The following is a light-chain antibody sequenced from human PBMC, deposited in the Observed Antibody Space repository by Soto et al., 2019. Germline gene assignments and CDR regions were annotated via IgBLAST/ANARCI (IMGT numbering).Light chain of an antibody. V-gene: IGKV3-15*01. CDR3: QHYANWPRT. Sequence: EIVMTQSPATLSVSPGEGVTLSCRDSQSVSSSLAWYQQKPGQSPRLLIYGASTRATGIPARFSGSGSGTDFTLTISGLQSEDFAIYYCQHYANWPRTFGLGTKV. J-gene: IGKJ1*01. CDR2: GAS. CDR1: QSVSSS.